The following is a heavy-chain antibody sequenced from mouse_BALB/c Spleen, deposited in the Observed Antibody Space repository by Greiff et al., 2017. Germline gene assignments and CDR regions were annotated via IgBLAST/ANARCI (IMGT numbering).Heavy chain of an antibody. CDR1: GYTFSSYW. D-gene: IGHD2-3*01. CDR3: ARRYGGYAYYFDY. CDR2: ILPGSGST. Sequence: VQLQQSGAELMKPGASVKISCKATGYTFSSYWIEWVKQRPGHGLEWIGEILPGSGSTNYNEKFKGKATFTADTSSNTAYMQLSSLTSEDSAVYYCARRYGGYAYYFDYWGQGTTLTVSS. V-gene: IGHV1-9*01. J-gene: IGHJ2*01.